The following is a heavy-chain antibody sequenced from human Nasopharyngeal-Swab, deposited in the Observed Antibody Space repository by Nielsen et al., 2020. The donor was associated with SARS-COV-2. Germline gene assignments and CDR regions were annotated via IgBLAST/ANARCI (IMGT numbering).Heavy chain of an antibody. Sequence: SETLSLTCAVSGGSISSSNWWSWVRQPPGKGLEWIGEIYHSGSTNYNPSLKSRVTISVDKSKNQFSLKLRSVTAADTAVYYCARVLAERAYYDFWSGYSDYYYGMDVWGQGTTVTVSS. V-gene: IGHV4-4*02. J-gene: IGHJ6*02. CDR2: IYHSGST. D-gene: IGHD3-3*01. CDR1: GGSISSSNW. CDR3: ARVLAERAYYDFWSGYSDYYYGMDV.